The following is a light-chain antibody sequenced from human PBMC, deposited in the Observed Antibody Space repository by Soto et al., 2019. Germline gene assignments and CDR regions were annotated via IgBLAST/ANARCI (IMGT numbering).Light chain of an antibody. CDR1: QSVSSN. CDR3: QQYNKWPLFT. Sequence: EIVMTQSPVTLSVSPGERATLSCRASQSVSSNLAWYQQKPGQAPRLLIYATSTRATGIPARCSGSGSGTEFTLTISSLKSEDFAVYYCQQYNKWPLFTFGPGNKVDIK. V-gene: IGKV3-15*01. J-gene: IGKJ3*01. CDR2: ATS.